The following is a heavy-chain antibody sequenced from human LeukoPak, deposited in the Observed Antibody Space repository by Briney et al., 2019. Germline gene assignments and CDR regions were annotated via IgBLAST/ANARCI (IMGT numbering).Heavy chain of an antibody. D-gene: IGHD6-6*01. CDR1: GYPISSGYY. CDR3: ARSGSSTRALWPGAFDI. CDR2: IYHSGST. Sequence: SETLSLTCTVSGYPISSGYYWGWIRQPPGKGLEWIGSIYHSGSTYYNPSLESRVTISVDTSKDQFSLKLSSVTAADTAVYYCARSGSSTRALWPGAFDIWGQGTMVTVSS. J-gene: IGHJ3*02. V-gene: IGHV4-38-2*02.